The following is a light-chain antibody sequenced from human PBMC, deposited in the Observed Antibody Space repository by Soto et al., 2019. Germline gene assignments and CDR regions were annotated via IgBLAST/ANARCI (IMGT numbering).Light chain of an antibody. J-gene: IGKJ1*01. CDR2: KAS. CDR1: QIISSW. CDR3: QQYNSYWT. Sequence: DIQMTQSPSTMSASVGDRVTITCRASQIISSWLAWYQQKPGKAHKLLIYKASSLESGSPSRFSGSGSGTEFTLTISSLQPDDFATYYCQQYNSYWTFGQGTKVEIK. V-gene: IGKV1-5*03.